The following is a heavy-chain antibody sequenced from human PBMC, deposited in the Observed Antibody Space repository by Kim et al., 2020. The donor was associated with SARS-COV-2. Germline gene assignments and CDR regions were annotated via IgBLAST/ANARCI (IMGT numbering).Heavy chain of an antibody. CDR2: ISYDGSNK. CDR3: ARGVLYTVTKPPDY. D-gene: IGHD4-17*01. CDR1: GFTFNSYA. Sequence: GGSLRLSCAASGFTFNSYAMHWVRQAPGKGLEWVAVISYDGSNKYYADSVKGRFTISRDNSKNTLYLQMNSLRAEDTAVYYCARGVLYTVTKPPDYWGQGTLVTVSS. V-gene: IGHV3-30*04. J-gene: IGHJ4*02.